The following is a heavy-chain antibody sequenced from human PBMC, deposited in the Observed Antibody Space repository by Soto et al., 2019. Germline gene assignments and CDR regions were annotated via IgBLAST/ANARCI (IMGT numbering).Heavy chain of an antibody. Sequence: QMQLVQSGPEVKKPGTSVKVSCKASGFTFTSSAVQWVRQARGQRLEWIGWIVVGSGNTNYAQKFQERVTITRDMSTCTAYMELSSLRSEDTAVYYCAAVPYSSDLYYFDYWGQGTLVTVSS. J-gene: IGHJ4*02. D-gene: IGHD6-19*01. CDR1: GFTFTSSA. CDR3: AAVPYSSDLYYFDY. CDR2: IVVGSGNT. V-gene: IGHV1-58*01.